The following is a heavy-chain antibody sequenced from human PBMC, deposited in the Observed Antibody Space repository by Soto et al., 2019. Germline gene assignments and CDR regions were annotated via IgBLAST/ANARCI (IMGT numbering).Heavy chain of an antibody. Sequence: SVKVSCKASGGTFSSYAISWVRQAPGQGLEWMGGIIPIFGTANYAQKFQGRVTITADESTSTAYMELSSLRSEDTAVYYCARGFALGGPPTTVTKDYYYGMDVWGQGTTVTVSS. D-gene: IGHD4-17*01. J-gene: IGHJ6*02. CDR2: IIPIFGTA. CDR1: GGTFSSYA. CDR3: ARGFALGGPPTTVTKDYYYGMDV. V-gene: IGHV1-69*13.